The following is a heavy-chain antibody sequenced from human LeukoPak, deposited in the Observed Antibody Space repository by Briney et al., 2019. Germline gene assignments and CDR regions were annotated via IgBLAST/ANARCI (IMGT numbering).Heavy chain of an antibody. CDR1: GYTFTSYG. Sequence: ASVKVSCKASGYTFTSYGINWVRQAPGQGLEWMGWINTNTGNPTYAQGFTGRFVFSLDTSVSTAYLQISSLKAEDTAVYYCAGCSGGSCYDYYGMDVWGQGTTVTVSS. V-gene: IGHV7-4-1*02. D-gene: IGHD2-15*01. CDR2: INTNTGNP. CDR3: AGCSGGSCYDYYGMDV. J-gene: IGHJ6*02.